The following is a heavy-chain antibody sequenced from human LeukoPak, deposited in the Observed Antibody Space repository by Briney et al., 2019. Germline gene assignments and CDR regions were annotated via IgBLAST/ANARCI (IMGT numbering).Heavy chain of an antibody. V-gene: IGHV3-48*01. D-gene: IGHD2-15*01. J-gene: IGHJ5*01. CDR1: GFTFSIYS. CDR2: ISTSSITK. Sequence: GGSLRLSCAASGFTFSIYSMSWVRQAPGKGPEWLSYISTSSITKYYADSVKGRFTISRDDAKNSLSLQMNSLRADETAVYYCAKEMGFCSGGSCYRWFDSWGQGTLVTVSS. CDR3: AKEMGFCSGGSCYRWFDS.